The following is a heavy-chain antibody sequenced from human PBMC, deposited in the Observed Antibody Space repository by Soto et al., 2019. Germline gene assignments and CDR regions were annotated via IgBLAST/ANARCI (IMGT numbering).Heavy chain of an antibody. J-gene: IGHJ4*02. D-gene: IGHD6-19*01. CDR2: ISAYNGNT. V-gene: IGHV1-18*01. CDR3: ARDRGSGWFVY. CDR1: GYAFGTYG. Sequence: VASVKVSCKASGYAFGTYGVSWVRQAPGQGLEWMGWISAYNGNTNYAQNFQGRVALTTDTPTTTAYMELRSLTSDDTAVYYCARDRGSGWFVYWGQGTLVTVSS.